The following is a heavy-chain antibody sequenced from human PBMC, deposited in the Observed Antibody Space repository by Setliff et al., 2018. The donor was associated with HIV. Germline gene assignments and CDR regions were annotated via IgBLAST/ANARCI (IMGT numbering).Heavy chain of an antibody. V-gene: IGHV1-46*01. D-gene: IGHD3-22*01. CDR2: INPSGGST. CDR1: EYTFTSQS. J-gene: IGHJ4*02. CDR3: ARVDPYSSGFYGY. Sequence: GASVKVSCKASEYTFTSQSIHWVQQAPGQGFEWMGVINPSGGSTSYAQKFQGRVTMTRDTSTSTVYMELSSLRSEDTALYYCARVDPYSSGFYGYWGQGTLVTVSS.